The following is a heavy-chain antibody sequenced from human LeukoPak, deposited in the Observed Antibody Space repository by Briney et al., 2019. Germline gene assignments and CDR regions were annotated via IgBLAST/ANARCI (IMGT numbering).Heavy chain of an antibody. CDR1: GGSISSYY. J-gene: IGHJ6*02. CDR3: ARHPNYDFWSGYPYYYYGMDV. V-gene: IGHV4-59*08. CDR2: IYYSGST. D-gene: IGHD3-3*01. Sequence: SETLSLTCTVSGGSISSYYWSWIRQPPGKGLEWIGYIYYSGSTNYNPSLKSRVTISVDTSKNQFSLKLSSVTAADTAVYYCARHPNYDFWSGYPYYYYGMDVWGQGTTVTVSS.